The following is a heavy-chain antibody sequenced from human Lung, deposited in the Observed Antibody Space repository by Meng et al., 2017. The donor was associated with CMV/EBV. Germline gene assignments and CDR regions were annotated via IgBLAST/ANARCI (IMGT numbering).Heavy chain of an antibody. Sequence: GGSLRLSXAASGFSFSTFTMGWVRQAPGKGLEWVSTFDVNGGATFYSDSVKGRFTISRDTSENTLCLQMNSLRVDDTALYYCAKGVTSGAPYRAFDLLGQGTKVTVSS. J-gene: IGHJ3*01. CDR3: AKGVTSGAPYRAFDL. V-gene: IGHV3-23*01. CDR1: GFSFSTFT. CDR2: FDVNGGAT. D-gene: IGHD2-15*01.